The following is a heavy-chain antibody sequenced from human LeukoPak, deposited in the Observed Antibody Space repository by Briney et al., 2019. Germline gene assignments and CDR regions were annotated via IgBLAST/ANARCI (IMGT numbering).Heavy chain of an antibody. Sequence: SETLSLTCAVYGGSFSGYYWSWIRQPPGKGLEWIGEINHSGSTNYNPSLKSRVTISVDTSKSQFSLKLSSVTAADTALYYCASPHDSSTNDVFDIWGQGTMVTVSS. CDR1: GGSFSGYY. V-gene: IGHV4-34*01. CDR3: ASPHDSSTNDVFDI. D-gene: IGHD6-13*01. J-gene: IGHJ3*02. CDR2: INHSGST.